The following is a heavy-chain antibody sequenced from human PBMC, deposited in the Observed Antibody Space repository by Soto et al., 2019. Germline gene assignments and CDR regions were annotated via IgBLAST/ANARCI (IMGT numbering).Heavy chain of an antibody. CDR1: GFTYESYA. CDR2: INSGGTVA. D-gene: IGHD3-16*02. CDR3: AISTGGFGGLFVVPSDY. Sequence: EVQLLESGGGLVQPGGSLRLSCAASGFTYESYAMSWVRQAPGKGLEWVSGINSGGTVAHYADSVKGRFAISRDNSKNTISLEMNSLSADDTGLYYCAISTGGFGGLFVVPSDYWGQGTLVTVSS. J-gene: IGHJ4*02. V-gene: IGHV3-23*01.